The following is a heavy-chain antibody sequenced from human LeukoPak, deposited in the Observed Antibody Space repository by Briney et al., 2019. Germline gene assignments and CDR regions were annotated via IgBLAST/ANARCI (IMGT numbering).Heavy chain of an antibody. V-gene: IGHV1-69*15. Sequence: SSVKVSCKASGGTFSSYAISWVRQAPGQGLEWMGRIFPIFATANYAQKFQGRVTITADESTSTAYMELSSLRSEDTAVYYCARASGYCSGGSCYRSYYYYYYGMDVWGQGTTVTVSS. J-gene: IGHJ6*02. CDR3: ARASGYCSGGSCYRSYYYYYYGMDV. CDR1: GGTFSSYA. D-gene: IGHD2-15*01. CDR2: IFPIFATA.